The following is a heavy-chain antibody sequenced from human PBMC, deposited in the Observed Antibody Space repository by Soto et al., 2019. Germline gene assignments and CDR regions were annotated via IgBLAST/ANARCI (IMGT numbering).Heavy chain of an antibody. J-gene: IGHJ4*02. V-gene: IGHV3-23*01. CDR1: GFIFTSYA. CDR2: INVDDST. Sequence: EVQLLASGGDLVQPGGSLRLTCAASGFIFTSYAMSWVRQVPGKGLEWVSSINVDDSTYYTESVRGRFTVSRDNSKNTLYLQMNSLRAEDTALYYCAKHYYFDYWGRGTLVTVSS. CDR3: AKHYYFDY.